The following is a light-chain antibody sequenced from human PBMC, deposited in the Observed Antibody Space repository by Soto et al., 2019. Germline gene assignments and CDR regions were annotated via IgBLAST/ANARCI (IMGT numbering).Light chain of an antibody. V-gene: IGLV2-14*01. CDR2: EVS. CDR3: SSYTSSSTLVV. J-gene: IGLJ2*01. Sequence: QSALTQPASVSGSPGQSITLCCTGTSSDVGGYNYVSWYHQHPGKAPQLVIYEVSNRPSGVYNRFSGSKSGNSASLTISGLQAEDEADYDCSSYTSSSTLVVFGGGTKVTVL. CDR1: SSDVGGYNY.